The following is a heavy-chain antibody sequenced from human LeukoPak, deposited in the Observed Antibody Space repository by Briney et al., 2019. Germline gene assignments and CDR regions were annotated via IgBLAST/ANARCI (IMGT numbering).Heavy chain of an antibody. CDR2: ISGSGSSA. V-gene: IGHV3-23*01. CDR1: GFTLSSYA. Sequence: GGTLRLSRAASGFTLSSYAMTWVRQAPGEGLQWVSDISGSGSSAYYADSVRGRFTISRDNSKNTLYLQMNSLGADDTSVYYCTRLADYYDSSGYDYWGQGTLVTVSS. J-gene: IGHJ4*02. D-gene: IGHD3-22*01. CDR3: TRLADYYDSSGYDY.